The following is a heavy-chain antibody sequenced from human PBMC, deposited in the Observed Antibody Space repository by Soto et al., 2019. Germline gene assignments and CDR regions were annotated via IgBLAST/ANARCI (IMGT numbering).Heavy chain of an antibody. J-gene: IGHJ6*02. V-gene: IGHV3-23*01. Sequence: GGSLRLSCAASGFTFSSYAMSWVRQAPGKGLEWVSAISGSGGSTYYADSVKGRFTISRDNSKNTLYLQMNSLRAEDTAVYYCAKITIFGVVIQPTYGMDVWGQGTTVTVSS. D-gene: IGHD3-3*01. CDR3: AKITIFGVVIQPTYGMDV. CDR2: ISGSGGST. CDR1: GFTFSSYA.